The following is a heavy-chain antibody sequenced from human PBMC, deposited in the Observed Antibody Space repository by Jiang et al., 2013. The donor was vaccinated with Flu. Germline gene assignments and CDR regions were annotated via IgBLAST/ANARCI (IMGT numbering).Heavy chain of an antibody. Sequence: QLVESGAEVKKPGASVKVSCKASGYTFTGYYMHWVRQAPGQGLEWMGWINPNSGGTNYAQKFQGRVTMTRDTSISTAYMELSRLRSDDTAVYYCARDSYSGSYLSAFDIWGQGTMVTVSS. CDR2: INPNSGGT. J-gene: IGHJ3*02. V-gene: IGHV1-2*02. CDR1: GYTFTGYY. D-gene: IGHD1-26*01. CDR3: ARDSYSGSYLSAFDI.